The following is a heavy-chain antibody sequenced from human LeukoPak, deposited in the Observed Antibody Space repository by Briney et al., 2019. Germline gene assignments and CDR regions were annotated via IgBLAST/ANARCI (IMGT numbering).Heavy chain of an antibody. J-gene: IGHJ5*02. CDR2: IWYDGSNK. Sequence: PGRSLGLSCAASGFTFSSYGMHWVRQAPGKGLEWVAVIWYDGSNKYYADSVKGRFTISRDNSKNTLYLQMNSLRAEDTAVYYCAREAVAGFNWFDPWGQGTLVTVSS. D-gene: IGHD6-19*01. CDR3: AREAVAGFNWFDP. V-gene: IGHV3-33*01. CDR1: GFTFSSYG.